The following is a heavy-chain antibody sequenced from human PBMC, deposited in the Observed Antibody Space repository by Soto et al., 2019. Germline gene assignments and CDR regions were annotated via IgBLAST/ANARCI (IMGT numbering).Heavy chain of an antibody. V-gene: IGHV3-23*01. J-gene: IGHJ4*02. CDR1: GFTFANYA. Sequence: GGSLRLSCAASGFTFANYAMSWVRQAPGMGLEWVSGIGGSGDSTYYADSVKGRFTISRDNSENTLYLQMNSLRAEDTAVYYCAKDYICSTGNCYANYWGQGTLVTVSS. CDR3: AKDYICSTGNCYANY. D-gene: IGHD2-2*01. CDR2: IGGSGDST.